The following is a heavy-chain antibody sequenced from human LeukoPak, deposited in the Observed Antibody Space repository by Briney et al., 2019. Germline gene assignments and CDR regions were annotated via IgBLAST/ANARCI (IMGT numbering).Heavy chain of an antibody. CDR2: IYYSGST. J-gene: IGHJ4*02. D-gene: IGHD3-3*01. V-gene: IGHV4-59*01. CDR3: ASLRFLEWLFGE. Sequence: PSETLSLTCTVSGGSISSYYWSWIRQLPGKGLEWIGYIYYSGSTNYNPSLKSRVTISVDTSKNQFSLKLSSVTAADTAVYYCASLRFLEWLFGEWGQGTLVTVSS. CDR1: GGSISSYY.